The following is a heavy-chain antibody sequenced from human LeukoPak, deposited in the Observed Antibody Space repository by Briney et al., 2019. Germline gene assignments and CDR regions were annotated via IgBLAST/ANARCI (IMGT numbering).Heavy chain of an antibody. D-gene: IGHD6-19*01. J-gene: IGHJ4*02. CDR2: IYYRGST. Sequence: PSETLSLTCTVSGGSISSYYWSWIRQPPGKGLEWIGYIYYRGSTNYNPSLKSRLTISVDTSKNQFSLKLSSVTAADTAVYYCARVSSGWYGFDYWGQGALVTVSS. CDR1: GGSISSYY. V-gene: IGHV4-59*01. CDR3: ARVSSGWYGFDY.